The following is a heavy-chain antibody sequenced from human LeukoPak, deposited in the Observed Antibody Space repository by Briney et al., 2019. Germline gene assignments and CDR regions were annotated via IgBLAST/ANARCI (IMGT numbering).Heavy chain of an antibody. CDR3: ARDRTARGFDP. J-gene: IGHJ5*02. D-gene: IGHD6-6*01. Sequence: SETLSLTCTVSGGSISSYYWSWIRQPPGKGLEWIGYIYYSGSTNYNPSLKSRVTISVDTSKSQFSLKLSSVTAADTAVYYCARDRTARGFDPWGQGTLVTVSS. V-gene: IGHV4-59*01. CDR1: GGSISSYY. CDR2: IYYSGST.